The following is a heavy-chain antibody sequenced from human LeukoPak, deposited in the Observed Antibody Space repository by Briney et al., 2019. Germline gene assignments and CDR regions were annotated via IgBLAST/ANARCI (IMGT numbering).Heavy chain of an antibody. CDR3: ARGNHNYDSSGYPFDY. CDR1: GYTFTDYY. CDR2: INPNSGGT. D-gene: IGHD3-22*01. Sequence: ASVKVSCKASGYTFTDYYIHWVRQAPGQGLEWMGWINPNSGGTNYAQKFQGRITMTRDTSISTAYMELSRLRSEDTAVYYCARGNHNYDSSGYPFDYWGQGTLVTVSS. V-gene: IGHV1-2*02. J-gene: IGHJ4*02.